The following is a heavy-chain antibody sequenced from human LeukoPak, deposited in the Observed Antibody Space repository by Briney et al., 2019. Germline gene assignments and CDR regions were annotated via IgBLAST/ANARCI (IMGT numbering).Heavy chain of an antibody. Sequence: GGSLRLSCAASGFTFSSYAMHWVRQAPGKGLGWVAVISYDGNNKYYADSVKGRFTISRDNSKNTLYLQMNSLRAEDTAVYYCARESLLVALDPWGQGTLVTVSS. CDR2: ISYDGNNK. J-gene: IGHJ5*02. V-gene: IGHV3-30*04. CDR1: GFTFSSYA. D-gene: IGHD3-10*01. CDR3: ARESLLVALDP.